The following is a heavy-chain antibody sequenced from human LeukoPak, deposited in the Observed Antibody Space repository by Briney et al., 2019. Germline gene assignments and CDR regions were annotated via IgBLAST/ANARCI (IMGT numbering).Heavy chain of an antibody. Sequence: GGSLRLSCAASGFTFSSYSMNWVRQAPGKGREGVANIKQDESEKYYVDSVKGRFTIARDNAKNSLYLQMNSLRAEDTALYYCAREERRRYYDFWSGYQDFAFDYWGQGTLVTVSS. V-gene: IGHV3-7*01. CDR2: IKQDESEK. CDR3: AREERRRYYDFWSGYQDFAFDY. CDR1: GFTFSSYS. D-gene: IGHD3-3*01. J-gene: IGHJ4*02.